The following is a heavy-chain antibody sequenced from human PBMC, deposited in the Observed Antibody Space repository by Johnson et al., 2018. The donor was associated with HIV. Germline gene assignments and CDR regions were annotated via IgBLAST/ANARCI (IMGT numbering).Heavy chain of an antibody. CDR3: AKEDYDYVWGSYQKSDAFDI. Sequence: EVQLVESGGGLVQPGRSLRLSCAASGFTFDDYAMHWVRQAPGKGLEWVSGISWNSGSIGYADLVKGRFTISRDNAKNSLYLQMNSLRAEDTALYYCAKEDYDYVWGSYQKSDAFDIWGQGTMVTVSS. CDR1: GFTFDDYA. V-gene: IGHV3-9*01. CDR2: ISWNSGSI. J-gene: IGHJ3*02. D-gene: IGHD3-16*01.